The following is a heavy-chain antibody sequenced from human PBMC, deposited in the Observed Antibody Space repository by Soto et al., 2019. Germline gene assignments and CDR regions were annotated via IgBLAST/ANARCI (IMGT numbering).Heavy chain of an antibody. D-gene: IGHD1-26*01. Sequence: SETLSLTCAVSGYSISSGYYWGWIRQPPGKGLEWVVSLYHSGSTYYNPSLKSRVTISIDTSKNQSSLKLSSVTAADTAVYYCARSGSYPIDYWGQGTLVTVSS. CDR2: LYHSGST. CDR3: ARSGSYPIDY. CDR1: GYSISSGYY. J-gene: IGHJ4*02. V-gene: IGHV4-38-2*01.